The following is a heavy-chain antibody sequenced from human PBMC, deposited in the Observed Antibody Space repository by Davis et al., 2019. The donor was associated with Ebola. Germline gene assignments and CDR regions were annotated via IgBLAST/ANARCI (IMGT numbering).Heavy chain of an antibody. CDR1: GYSFPHYW. CDR3: ARQGFGGSGSHSFFDY. CDR2: IHPDDSDT. Sequence: GESLKISCKGSGYSFPHYWIGWVRQMPETGLEWMGIIHPDDSDTRYSPSFQGQVTFSADTSISTAYLQWSSLKASDTAMYYCARQGFGGSGSHSFFDYWGQGTLVTVSS. J-gene: IGHJ4*02. D-gene: IGHD1-26*01. V-gene: IGHV5-51*01.